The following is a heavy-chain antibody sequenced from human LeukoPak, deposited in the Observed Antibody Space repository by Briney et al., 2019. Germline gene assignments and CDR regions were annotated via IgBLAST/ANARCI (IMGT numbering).Heavy chain of an antibody. Sequence: GGSLRLSCAASGFTVSSNYMSWVRQAPGKGLEWVSVIYSGGSTYYADSVKGRFTISRDNSKNTLYLQMNSLRAEDTAVYYCARSGGCYDSSGYYISRWGQGTLATVSS. CDR2: IYSGGST. CDR1: GFTVSSNY. V-gene: IGHV3-66*02. D-gene: IGHD3-22*01. CDR3: ARSGGCYDSSGYYISR. J-gene: IGHJ4*02.